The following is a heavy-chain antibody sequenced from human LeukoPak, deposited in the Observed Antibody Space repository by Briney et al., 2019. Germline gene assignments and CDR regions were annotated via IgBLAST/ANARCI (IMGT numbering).Heavy chain of an antibody. J-gene: IGHJ5*02. Sequence: PGRSLRLSCAASGFTFSSYAMHWVRQAPGKGLEWVAVISYDGSNKYYADSVKGRFTISRDNSKNTLYLQMNSLRAEDTAVYYCARGRPLTTVVIYGWFDPWGQGTLVTVSS. D-gene: IGHD4-23*01. CDR3: ARGRPLTTVVIYGWFDP. CDR1: GFTFSSYA. CDR2: ISYDGSNK. V-gene: IGHV3-30*04.